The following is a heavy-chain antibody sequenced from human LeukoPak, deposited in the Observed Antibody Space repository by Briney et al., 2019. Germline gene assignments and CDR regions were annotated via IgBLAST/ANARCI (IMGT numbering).Heavy chain of an antibody. J-gene: IGHJ4*02. Sequence: PSETLSLTCAVYGGSFSGYYWSWIRQPPGKGLEWIGEINHSGSTNYNPSLKSRVTISVDTSKNQFSLKLSSVTAADTAVYYCARGRYYDFWSGYYAAGGYFDYWGQGTLVTVSS. CDR1: GGSFSGYY. CDR2: INHSGST. V-gene: IGHV4-34*01. D-gene: IGHD3-3*01. CDR3: ARGRYYDFWSGYYAAGGYFDY.